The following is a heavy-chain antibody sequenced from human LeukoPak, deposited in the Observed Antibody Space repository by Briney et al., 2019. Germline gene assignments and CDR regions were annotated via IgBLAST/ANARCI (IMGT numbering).Heavy chain of an antibody. V-gene: IGHV3-30*18. Sequence: GGSLRLSCAASGFNLISYGMHWVRQAPGKGLEWVGVISDDGRRKDYADSVKGRFTISRDNSKDTLYLQMNSLRAADTAVYYCAKRPSDYGDYVSYFDYWGQGTLVTVSS. J-gene: IGHJ4*02. D-gene: IGHD4-17*01. CDR3: AKRPSDYGDYVSYFDY. CDR1: GFNLISYG. CDR2: ISDDGRRK.